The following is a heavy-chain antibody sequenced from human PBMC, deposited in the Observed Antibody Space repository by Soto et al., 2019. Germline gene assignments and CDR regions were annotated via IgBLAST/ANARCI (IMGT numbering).Heavy chain of an antibody. CDR3: ARDDSSCVWGY. CDR1: GYTFSSYG. CDR2: ISAFNGNT. V-gene: IGHV1-18*01. J-gene: IGHJ4*02. D-gene: IGHD3-22*01. Sequence: QVQLVQSGAEVKKPGASVKVSCKASGYTFSSYGFSWVRQAPGQGLEWMGWISAFNGNTKYAQKFQGRVTMTTDTSTSTAYMELRSLRSDDTAMYYCARDDSSCVWGYWGQGTLVTVSS.